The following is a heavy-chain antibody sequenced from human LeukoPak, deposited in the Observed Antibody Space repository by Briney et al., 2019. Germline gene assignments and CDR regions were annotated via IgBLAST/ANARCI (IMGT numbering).Heavy chain of an antibody. D-gene: IGHD6-13*01. J-gene: IGHJ4*02. CDR3: ARDARSIAAAGGV. CDR2: ISSSSSYI. CDR1: GFTVSTNY. Sequence: GGSLRLSCAASGFTVSTNYMTWVRQAPGKGLEWVSSISSSSSYIYYADSVKGRFTISRDNAKNSLYLQMNSLRAEDTAVYYCARDARSIAAAGGVWGQGTLVTVSS. V-gene: IGHV3-21*01.